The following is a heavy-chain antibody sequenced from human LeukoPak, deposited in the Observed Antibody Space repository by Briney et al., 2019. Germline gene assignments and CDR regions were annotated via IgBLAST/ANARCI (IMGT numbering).Heavy chain of an antibody. CDR2: VYYSGST. J-gene: IGHJ5*02. D-gene: IGHD3-10*01. CDR3: ARGAYYYGSGLPFDP. CDR1: GDFITAYY. V-gene: IGHV4-59*01. Sequence: SETLSLTCTVSGDFITAYYWSWIRQPPGKGLEWIGYVYYSGSTEYNPSLRSRVTISLEMSKHQFSLNLTSVTAADTAVYYCARGAYYYGSGLPFDPWGQGTLVTVSS.